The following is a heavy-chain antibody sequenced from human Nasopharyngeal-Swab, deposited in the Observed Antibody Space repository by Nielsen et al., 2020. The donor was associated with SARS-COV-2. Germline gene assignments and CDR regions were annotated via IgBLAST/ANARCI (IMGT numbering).Heavy chain of an antibody. D-gene: IGHD5-18*01. Sequence: GGSLRLSCAASGFTFSDYYMSWIRQAPGKGLEWVSYISSSYGYTNYADSVKGRFTISRDNAKNSLFLQMNTLTAEDTAVYYCARVTGGGYITNHFDYWGQGMLVTVSS. J-gene: IGHJ4*02. CDR1: GFTFSDYY. CDR3: ARVTGGGYITNHFDY. V-gene: IGHV3-11*05. CDR2: ISSSYGYT.